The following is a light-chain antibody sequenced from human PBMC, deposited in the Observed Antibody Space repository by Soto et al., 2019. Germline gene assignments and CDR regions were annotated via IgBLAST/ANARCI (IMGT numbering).Light chain of an antibody. CDR3: QHYGDSLFT. Sequence: EVVMTQSPATLSLSPGDTATLSCGASQSLSSTYLAWYQQKPGLAPRLVIYDTSTRATGIPDRFSGSGSGTDFTLTISRLEPEDFALYYCQHYGDSLFTFGPGTKVDIK. V-gene: IGKV3D-20*01. CDR1: QSLSSTY. J-gene: IGKJ3*01. CDR2: DTS.